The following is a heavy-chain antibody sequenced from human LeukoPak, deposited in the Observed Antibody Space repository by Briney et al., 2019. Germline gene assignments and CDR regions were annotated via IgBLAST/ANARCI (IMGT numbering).Heavy chain of an antibody. J-gene: IGHJ4*02. CDR1: GGSISSYY. CDR3: ARERGYGYFDY. V-gene: IGHV4-39*02. D-gene: IGHD5-18*01. Sequence: PSETLSLTCTVSGGSISSYYWGWIRQPPGKGLEWIGSIYYSGSTYYNPSLKSRVTISVDTSKNQFSLKLSSVTAADTAVYYCARERGYGYFDYWGQGTLVTVSS. CDR2: IYYSGST.